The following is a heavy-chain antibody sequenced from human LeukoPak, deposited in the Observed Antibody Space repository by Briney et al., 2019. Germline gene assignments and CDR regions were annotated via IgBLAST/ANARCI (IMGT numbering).Heavy chain of an antibody. J-gene: IGHJ4*02. Sequence: SVTVSCTASGFTFTISAVQWVRQARGQRLEWIGWIVVGSGNTNYAQKFQERVTITRDMSTSTAYMKLSSLRSEDTAVYYCAAVDSSGWYASFDYWGQGTLVTVSS. D-gene: IGHD6-19*01. CDR2: IVVGSGNT. V-gene: IGHV1-58*01. CDR1: GFTFTISA. CDR3: AAVDSSGWYASFDY.